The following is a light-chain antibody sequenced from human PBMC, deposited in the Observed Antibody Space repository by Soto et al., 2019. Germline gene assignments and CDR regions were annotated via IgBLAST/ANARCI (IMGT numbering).Light chain of an antibody. J-gene: IGLJ2*01. CDR3: GADKGCGSSFVYVV. CDR2: VGTGGVVV. CDR1: SGYSNYK. Sequence: QSVLTQPPSASASLGASVTLTCTLSSGYSNYKVDWYQQRPGKGPRFVMRVGTGGVVVSKGDGIPDRFSVLGSGLNRYLTIKNIQEGEESDYHCGADKGCGSSFVYVVFGGGTKLTVL. V-gene: IGLV9-49*01.